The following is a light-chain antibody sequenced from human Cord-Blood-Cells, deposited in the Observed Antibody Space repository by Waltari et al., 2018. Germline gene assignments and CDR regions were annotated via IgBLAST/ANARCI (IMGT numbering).Light chain of an antibody. J-gene: IGKJ1*01. V-gene: IGKV3-20*01. Sequence: DILLTPSPGTLSVSPGERDTRYCRASQSVSSSYLAWYQQKPGQAPRLLIYGASSRATGIPDRFSGSGSGTDFTLTISRLEPEDFAVYYCQQYGSSPSWTFGQGTKVEIK. CDR2: GAS. CDR3: QQYGSSPSWT. CDR1: QSVSSSY.